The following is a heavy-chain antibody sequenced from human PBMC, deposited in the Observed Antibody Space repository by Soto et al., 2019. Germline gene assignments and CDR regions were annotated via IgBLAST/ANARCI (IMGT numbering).Heavy chain of an antibody. D-gene: IGHD2-2*02. CDR1: GGTFSSYA. V-gene: IGHV1-69*13. J-gene: IGHJ4*02. CDR2: IIPIFGTA. Sequence: GASVKVSCKASGGTFSSYAISWVRQAPGQGLEWMGGIIPIFGTANYAQKFQGRVTITADESTSTAYMELSSLRSEDTAVYYCARGVQYCSSTSCYNLTFDYWGQGTLVTVSS. CDR3: ARGVQYCSSTSCYNLTFDY.